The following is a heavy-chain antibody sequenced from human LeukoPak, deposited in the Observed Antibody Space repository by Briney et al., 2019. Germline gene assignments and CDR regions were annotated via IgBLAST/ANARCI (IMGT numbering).Heavy chain of an antibody. V-gene: IGHV1-18*01. Sequence: ASVQVSCKASGYAFSTYGISWVRQAPGQGLEWMGWIFTHNGHTNYAQKHQGRVTMTTDTFTSTAYMELRSLRSDDTAVYYCARDITVTMSGHAYWGQGTLVTVSS. CDR1: GYAFSTYG. J-gene: IGHJ4*02. D-gene: IGHD4/OR15-4a*01. CDR3: ARDITVTMSGHAY. CDR2: IFTHNGHT.